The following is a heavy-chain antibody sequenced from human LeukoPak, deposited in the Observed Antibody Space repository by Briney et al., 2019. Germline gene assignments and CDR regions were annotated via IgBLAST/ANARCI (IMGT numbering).Heavy chain of an antibody. CDR3: ARDSGYDIHYYYMDV. J-gene: IGHJ6*03. CDR2: INPNSGGT. D-gene: IGHD5-12*01. Sequence: ASVKVSCKASGYTFTSYHMHWVRQAPGQGLEWMGWINPNSGGTNYAQKFQGRVTITADESTSTAYMELSSLRSEDTAVYYCARDSGYDIHYYYMDVWGKGTTVTISS. V-gene: IGHV1-2*02. CDR1: GYTFTSYH.